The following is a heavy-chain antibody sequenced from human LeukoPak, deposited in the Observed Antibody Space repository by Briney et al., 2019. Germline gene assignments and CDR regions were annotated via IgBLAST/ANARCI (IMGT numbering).Heavy chain of an antibody. CDR3: AELGITMIGGV. V-gene: IGHV3-23*01. J-gene: IGHJ6*04. Sequence: GGSLRLSCATSGFTFSIYAMTWVRQAPGKGLEWVSTLSGSGGSTYYADSVKGRFTISRDNAKNSLYLQMNRLRAEDTAVYYCAELGITMIGGVGGKGTTVTISS. D-gene: IGHD3-10*02. CDR1: GFTFSIYA. CDR2: LSGSGGST.